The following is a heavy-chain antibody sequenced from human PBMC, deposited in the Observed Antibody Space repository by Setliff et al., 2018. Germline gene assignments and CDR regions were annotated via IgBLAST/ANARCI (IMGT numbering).Heavy chain of an antibody. V-gene: IGHV3-53*01. CDR3: RLWFEETMRDY. D-gene: IGHD3-10*01. J-gene: IGHJ4*02. CDR2: TYSSGAT. CDR1: GFVVTNNE. Sequence: SLRLSCAASGFVVTNNEMSWVRQAPGKGLEWVSVTYSSGATNYADSVKGRFIISRDDSRNTLYLQMNSLRGEDTAVYYCRLWFEETMRDYWGQGTLVTVSS.